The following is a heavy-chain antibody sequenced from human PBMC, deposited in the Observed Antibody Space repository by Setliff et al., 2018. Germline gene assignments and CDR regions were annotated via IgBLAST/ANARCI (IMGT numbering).Heavy chain of an antibody. V-gene: IGHV3-74*01. Sequence: GGSLSLSCATSGFSFSNYWMHWVRQAPGKGLVWVSRINSDGSSTNYADSVKGQFTVSRDNAKNTLYLQMNSLRAEDTAVYYCARDGHNVYYFDYWGLGTLVT. D-gene: IGHD1-1*01. J-gene: IGHJ4*02. CDR3: ARDGHNVYYFDY. CDR1: GFSFSNYW. CDR2: INSDGSST.